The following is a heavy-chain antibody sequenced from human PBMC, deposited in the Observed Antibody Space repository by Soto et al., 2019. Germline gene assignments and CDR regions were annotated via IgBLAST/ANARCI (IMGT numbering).Heavy chain of an antibody. D-gene: IGHD6-13*01. V-gene: IGHV2-5*02. CDR2: IYWDDDK. Sequence: QITLKESGPTLVKPTQTLTLTCTFSGFSLSTSGVGVGWIRQPPGKALEWLALIYWDDDKRYSPSLKSRLTITKDTSKNQVVLTMTNMDPVDTATYYCAHRKTRYSSSWYLRKGWFDPWGQGTLVTVSS. CDR1: GFSLSTSGVG. J-gene: IGHJ5*02. CDR3: AHRKTRYSSSWYLRKGWFDP.